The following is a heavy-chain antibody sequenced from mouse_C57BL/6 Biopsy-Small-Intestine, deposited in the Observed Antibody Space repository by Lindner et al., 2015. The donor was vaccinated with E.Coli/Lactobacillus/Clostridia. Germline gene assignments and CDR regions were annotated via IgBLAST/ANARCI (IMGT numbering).Heavy chain of an antibody. CDR3: ARGGDFDY. V-gene: IGHV1-20*01. CDR2: INPYNGDT. J-gene: IGHJ2*01. Sequence: VQLQESGPEWVKPGASVKMSCKASGYKFTDFCIHWVKQSHGKSLEWIGRINPYNGDTFYNQNFKGRATLTVEKSSTTAHMELWSLTSEDSAVYYCARGGDFDYWGQGTTLTVSS. CDR1: GYKFTDFC. D-gene: IGHD1-1*02.